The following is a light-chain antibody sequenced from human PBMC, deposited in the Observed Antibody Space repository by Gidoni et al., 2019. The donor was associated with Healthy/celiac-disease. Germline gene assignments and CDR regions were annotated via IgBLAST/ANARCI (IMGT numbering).Light chain of an antibody. CDR1: QSVSSY. V-gene: IGKV3-11*01. J-gene: IGKJ1*01. CDR3: QQRSNWPWT. CDR2: DAS. Sequence: EIVLTQSPATLSLSPGERATLSCRASQSVSSYLAWYQQKPGPAPRLLIYDASTRATGIPARFSGSGSGTDFTLTISSLEPADFAVYYCQQRSNWPWTFGQGTKVEIK.